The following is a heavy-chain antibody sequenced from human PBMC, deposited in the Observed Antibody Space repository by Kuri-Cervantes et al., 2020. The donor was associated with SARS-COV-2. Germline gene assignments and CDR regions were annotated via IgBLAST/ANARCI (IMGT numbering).Heavy chain of an antibody. V-gene: IGHV4-39*01. CDR3: ARYYGDYVAFDY. J-gene: IGHJ4*02. CDR1: GASISGSPHY. Sequence: ESLKISCSVSGASISGSPHYWDWLRQTPGKGLEWIGNIYYSGNTYYNPSLESRVAIFLDTSKNQFSLKLSSVTAADTAVYYCARYYGDYVAFDYWGQGTLVTVSS. CDR2: IYYSGNT. D-gene: IGHD4-17*01.